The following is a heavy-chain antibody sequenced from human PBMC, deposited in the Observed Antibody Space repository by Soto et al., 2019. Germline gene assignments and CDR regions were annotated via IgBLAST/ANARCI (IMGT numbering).Heavy chain of an antibody. V-gene: IGHV4-59*01. Sequence: SETLSLTCTVSGGSISSYYWSWIRQPPGKGLEWIGYIYYSGSTNYNPSLKSRVTISVDTSKNQFSLKLSSVTAADTAVYYCARVSSSFRDFDYWGQGTLVTVSS. CDR1: GGSISSYY. D-gene: IGHD6-6*01. J-gene: IGHJ4*02. CDR2: IYYSGST. CDR3: ARVSSSFRDFDY.